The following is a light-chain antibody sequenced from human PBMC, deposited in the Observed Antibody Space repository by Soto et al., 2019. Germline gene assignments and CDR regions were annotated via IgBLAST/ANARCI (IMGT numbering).Light chain of an antibody. V-gene: IGKV1-33*01. CDR3: QQYSHLIT. CDR2: DAS. Sequence: DIQMTQSPSSLSASVLDRFTITCQASQDISNYLNWYQQKLGKAPKLLIYDASNLETGVPSRFSGSGSGTDFTFTISSLQPEDIATYYCQQYSHLITFGQGTRLEIK. J-gene: IGKJ5*01. CDR1: QDISNY.